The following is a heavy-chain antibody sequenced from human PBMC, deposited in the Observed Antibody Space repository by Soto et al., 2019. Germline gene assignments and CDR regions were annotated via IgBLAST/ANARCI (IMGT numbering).Heavy chain of an antibody. CDR3: VRGRSDSLMDV. CDR1: GFTLSSYS. D-gene: IGHD2-21*01. J-gene: IGHJ6*02. CDR2: ISSTSSTM. Sequence: HPGGSLRLSCAASGFTLSSYSMNWVRQAPRKGLEWVSYISSTSSTMYYADSVKGRVTISRDNAKNSLYLQMYSLRDEDTAVYYCVRGRSDSLMDVWGQGTTVTVSS. V-gene: IGHV3-48*02.